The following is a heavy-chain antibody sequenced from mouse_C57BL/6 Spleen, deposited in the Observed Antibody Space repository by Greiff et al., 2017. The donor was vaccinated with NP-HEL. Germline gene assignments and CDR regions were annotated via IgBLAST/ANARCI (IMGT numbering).Heavy chain of an antibody. CDR3: ARGGGKSAMDY. J-gene: IGHJ4*01. V-gene: IGHV1-69*01. Sequence: VQLQQPGAELVMPGASVKLSCKASGYTFTSYWMHWVKQRPGQGLEWIGEIDPSDSYTNYNQKFKGKSTLTVDKSSSTAYMQLSSLTSEDSAVYYCARGGGKSAMDYWGQGTSVTVSS. CDR2: IDPSDSYT. D-gene: IGHD2-1*01. CDR1: GYTFTSYW.